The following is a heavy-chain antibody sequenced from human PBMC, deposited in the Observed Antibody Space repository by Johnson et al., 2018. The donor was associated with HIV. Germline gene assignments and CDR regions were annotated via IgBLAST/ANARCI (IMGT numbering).Heavy chain of an antibody. CDR2: ISSNGGST. V-gene: IGHV3-64*01. CDR1: GFTFSSYA. CDR3: ARASDAFDI. J-gene: IGHJ3*02. Sequence: VQLVESGGGVVQPGRSLRLSCAASGFTFSSYAMHWVRQAPGKGLEYVSAISSNGGSTYYANFVKGRFTISRDNSKNTLYLKMNSLRAEDTAVYYCARASDAFDIWGQGTMVTVSS.